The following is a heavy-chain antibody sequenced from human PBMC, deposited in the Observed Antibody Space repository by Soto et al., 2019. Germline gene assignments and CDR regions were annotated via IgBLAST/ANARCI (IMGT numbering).Heavy chain of an antibody. CDR1: GGSISSSSYY. V-gene: IGHV4-39*01. Sequence: SETLSLTCTVSGGSISSSSYYWGWIRQPPGKGLEWIGSIYYSGSTYYNPSLKSRVTISVDTSKNQFSLKLSSVTAADTAVYYCARIGVLLWFGELSAFDPWGQGTLVTVSS. CDR2: IYYSGST. J-gene: IGHJ5*02. CDR3: ARIGVLLWFGELSAFDP. D-gene: IGHD3-10*01.